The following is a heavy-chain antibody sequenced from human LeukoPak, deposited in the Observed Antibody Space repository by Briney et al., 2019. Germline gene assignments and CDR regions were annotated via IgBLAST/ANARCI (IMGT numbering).Heavy chain of an antibody. CDR1: GFTFSNYW. CDR3: ARIWYFGDKNWRYSDY. V-gene: IGHV3-7*01. J-gene: IGHJ4*02. CDR2: IERDGSET. Sequence: PGGSLRLSCAASGFTFSNYWMSWVLQAPGKGLEWVANIERDGSETQYVGSVKGRFTTSRDNAKNSLYLQMNSLRAEDTAIYYCARIWYFGDKNWRYSDYWGQGTLVTVSS. D-gene: IGHD3-10*01.